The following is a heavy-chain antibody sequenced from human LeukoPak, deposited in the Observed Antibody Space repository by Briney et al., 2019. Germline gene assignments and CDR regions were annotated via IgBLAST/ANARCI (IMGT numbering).Heavy chain of an antibody. J-gene: IGHJ4*02. Sequence: PGGSLRLSCAATGFTFTFYWMSWVRQAPGKGLEWVANIKQNGSDKNYVDSVKGRFTISRDNSKNSLYLQMNSLRAEDTAFYFCARHSNKYDYDSSGHYRSFDYWGQGTLVSASS. CDR2: IKQNGSDK. CDR3: ARHSNKYDYDSSGHYRSFDY. D-gene: IGHD3-22*01. CDR1: GFTFTFYW. V-gene: IGHV3-7*01.